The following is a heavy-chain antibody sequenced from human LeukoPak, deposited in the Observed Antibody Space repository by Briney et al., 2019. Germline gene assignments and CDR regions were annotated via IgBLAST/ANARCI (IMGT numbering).Heavy chain of an antibody. J-gene: IGHJ4*02. Sequence: VASVKVSCKASGYTFTSYGISWVRQAPGQGLEWMGWISAYNGNTNYAQKLQGRVTMTTDTSTSTAYMELRSLRSDDTAVYYSARGSDIVATITFADYWGQGTLVTVSS. V-gene: IGHV1-18*01. D-gene: IGHD5-12*01. CDR1: GYTFTSYG. CDR2: ISAYNGNT. CDR3: ARGSDIVATITFADY.